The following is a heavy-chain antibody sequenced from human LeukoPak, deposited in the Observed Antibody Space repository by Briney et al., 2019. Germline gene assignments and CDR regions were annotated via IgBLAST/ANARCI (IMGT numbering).Heavy chain of an antibody. Sequence: SVKVSCKASGGTFSSYAISWVRQAPGQGLEWMGRIIPILGIANYAQKFQGRVTITADKSTSTAYMELSSLRSEDTAVYYCAKTAMGYWYFDLWGRGTLVTVSS. D-gene: IGHD2-21*02. CDR1: GGTFSSYA. CDR3: AKTAMGYWYFDL. J-gene: IGHJ2*01. CDR2: IIPILGIA. V-gene: IGHV1-69*04.